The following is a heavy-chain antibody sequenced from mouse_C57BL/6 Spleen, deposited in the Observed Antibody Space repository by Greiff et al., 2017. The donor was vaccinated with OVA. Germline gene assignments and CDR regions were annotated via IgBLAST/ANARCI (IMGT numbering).Heavy chain of an antibody. V-gene: IGHV1-82*01. D-gene: IGHD2-4*01. CDR1: GYAFSSSW. CDR3: ARDYDYPWFAY. Sequence: VQLQQSGPELVKPGASVKISCKASGYAFSSSWMNWVKQRPGKGLEWMGRIYPGDGDTNYNGKFKGKATLTADKSSSTAYMQLSSLTSEDSAVYFCARDYDYPWFAYWGQGTLVTVSA. J-gene: IGHJ3*01. CDR2: IYPGDGDT.